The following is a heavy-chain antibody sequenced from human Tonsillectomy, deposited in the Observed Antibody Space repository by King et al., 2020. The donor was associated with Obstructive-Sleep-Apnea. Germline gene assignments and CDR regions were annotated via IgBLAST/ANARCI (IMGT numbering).Heavy chain of an antibody. CDR3: VRHSHPKYNNGWYRPFYPMDV. CDR2: IYYSGRT. J-gene: IGHJ6*02. CDR1: GGSISSSTYY. Sequence: QLQESGPGLVKPSETLSLTCTVSGGSISSSTYYWGWIRQPPGKGLEWIGTIYYSGRTYYNPSLRSRVTISAVTSNNQFSLKLSSVTAADTAVYYCVRHSHPKYNNGWYRPFYPMDVWGQGTTVTVSS. D-gene: IGHD6-19*01. V-gene: IGHV4-39*01.